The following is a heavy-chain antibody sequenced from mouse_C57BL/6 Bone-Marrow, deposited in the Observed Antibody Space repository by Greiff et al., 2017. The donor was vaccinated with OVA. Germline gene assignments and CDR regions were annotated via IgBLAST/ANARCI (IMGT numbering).Heavy chain of an antibody. D-gene: IGHD1-1*01. CDR2: ISSGGDYI. CDR3: TRDFYYYGSSLDY. Sequence: EVQRVESGEGLVKPGGSLKLSCAASGFTFSSYAMSWVRQTPEKRLEWVAYISSGGDYIYYADTVKGRFTISRDNARNTLYLQMSSLKSEDTAMYYCTRDFYYYGSSLDYWGQGTTLTVSS. V-gene: IGHV5-9-1*02. CDR1: GFTFSSYA. J-gene: IGHJ2*01.